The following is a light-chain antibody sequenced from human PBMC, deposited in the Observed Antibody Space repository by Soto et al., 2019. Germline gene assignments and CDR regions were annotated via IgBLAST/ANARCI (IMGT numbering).Light chain of an antibody. Sequence: QSLLTQPASVSGSPGQSITISCTGTSSDVGGSDHVSWYQQHPGKAPKLMIYDVTNRPSGVSNRFSGSKSDNTAPLTISGLQAEDEADYYCSSYTSNNNLLFGGGTKVTVL. CDR2: DVT. CDR1: SSDVGGSDH. J-gene: IGLJ2*01. CDR3: SSYTSNNNLL. V-gene: IGLV2-14*03.